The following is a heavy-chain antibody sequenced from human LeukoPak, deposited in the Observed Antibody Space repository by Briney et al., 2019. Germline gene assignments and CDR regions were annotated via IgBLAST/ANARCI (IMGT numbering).Heavy chain of an antibody. Sequence: GGPLRLSCAASGFTFSSYGMHWVRQAPGKGLEWVAVISYDGSNKYYADSVKGRFTISRDNPKNTLYLQMNSLRAEDTAVYYCAKSLWFGEDDYFDYWGQGTLVTVPS. V-gene: IGHV3-30*18. D-gene: IGHD3-10*01. CDR3: AKSLWFGEDDYFDY. CDR1: GFTFSSYG. CDR2: ISYDGSNK. J-gene: IGHJ4*02.